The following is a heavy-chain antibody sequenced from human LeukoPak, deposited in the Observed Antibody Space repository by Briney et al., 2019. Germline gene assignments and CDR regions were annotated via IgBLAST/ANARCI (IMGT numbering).Heavy chain of an antibody. D-gene: IGHD3-10*01. CDR1: GGSISSSSYY. CDR2: IYYSGST. CDR3: ARDQNGSGSYWDY. Sequence: SETLSLTCTVSGGSISSSSYYWGWIRQPPGKGLEWIGSIYYSGSTYYNPSLKSRVTISVDTSKNQFSLKLSSVTAADTAVYYCARDQNGSGSYWDYWGQGTLVTVSS. J-gene: IGHJ4*02. V-gene: IGHV4-39*07.